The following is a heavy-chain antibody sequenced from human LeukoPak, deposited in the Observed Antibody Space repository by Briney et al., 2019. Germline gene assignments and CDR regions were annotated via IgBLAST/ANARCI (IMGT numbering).Heavy chain of an antibody. J-gene: IGHJ4*02. D-gene: IGHD5-18*01. CDR1: GFTFSSYG. CDR3: AKGEEDTAMVTGY. Sequence: GGSLRLSCAASGFTFSSYGMHWVRQAPGKVLEWVAVISYDGSNKYYADSVKGRFTISRDNSKNTLYLQMNSLRAEDTAVYYCAKGEEDTAMVTGYWGQGTLVTVSS. CDR2: ISYDGSNK. V-gene: IGHV3-30*18.